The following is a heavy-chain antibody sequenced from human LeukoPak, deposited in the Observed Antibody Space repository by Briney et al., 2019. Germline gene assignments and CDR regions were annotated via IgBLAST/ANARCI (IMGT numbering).Heavy chain of an antibody. D-gene: IGHD5-12*01. CDR3: AKDRKRWLQLPFDL. CDR2: ISGSGGST. J-gene: IGHJ2*01. Sequence: GGSLRLPCAASGFTFSSYAMSWVRQAPGKGLEWVSAISGSGGSTYYADSVKGRFTISRDNSKNTLYLQMNSLRAEDTAVYYCAKDRKRWLQLPFDLWGRGTLVTVSS. V-gene: IGHV3-23*01. CDR1: GFTFSSYA.